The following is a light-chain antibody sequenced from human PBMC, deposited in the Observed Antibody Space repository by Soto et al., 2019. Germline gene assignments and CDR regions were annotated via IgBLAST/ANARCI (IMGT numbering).Light chain of an antibody. Sequence: ETLMTQSPGTLSLSPGERATLSCGASQTVRNNYLAWYQQKPGQAPRLLIYDASSRATGIPDRLSGGGYGTDFTLTISRLEPEDFAVYYCQQFSSYPLTFGGGTQVDIK. V-gene: IGKV3-20*01. CDR2: DAS. CDR3: QQFSSYPLT. CDR1: QTVRNNY. J-gene: IGKJ4*01.